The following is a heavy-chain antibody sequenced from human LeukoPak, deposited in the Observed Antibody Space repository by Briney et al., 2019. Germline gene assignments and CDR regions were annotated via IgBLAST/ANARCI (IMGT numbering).Heavy chain of an antibody. CDR3: AKRRFDYGGTRRGYFGY. D-gene: IGHD4-17*01. V-gene: IGHV4-34*01. CDR2: INHSGST. J-gene: IGHJ4*02. Sequence: PSETLSLTCAVYGGSFSGYYWSWIRQPPGKGLEWIGEINHSGSTNYNPSLKSRVTISVDTSKNQFSLKLSSVTAADTAVYYCAKRRFDYGGTRRGYFGYWGQGTLVTVSS. CDR1: GGSFSGYY.